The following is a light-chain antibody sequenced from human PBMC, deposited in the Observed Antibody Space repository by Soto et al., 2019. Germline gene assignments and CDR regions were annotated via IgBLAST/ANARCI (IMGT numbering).Light chain of an antibody. CDR3: SSYAGNNNVV. J-gene: IGLJ2*01. CDR2: EVS. V-gene: IGLV2-8*01. Sequence: QSALTQPPSASGSPGQSVTISCTGTSSDVGDYKFVSWYQQHPGTAPKLLIYEVSRRPSGVPDRFSGSKSGNTASLTVSGLQDEDEADYYCSSYAGNNNVVFGGGTKLTVL. CDR1: SSDVGDYKF.